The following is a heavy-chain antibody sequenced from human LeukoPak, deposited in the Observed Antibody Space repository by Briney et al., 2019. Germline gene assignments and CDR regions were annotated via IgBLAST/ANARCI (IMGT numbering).Heavy chain of an antibody. Sequence: PGGSLRLSCAASGFTFSSYWMSWVRQAPGKGLEWVANIEKDGSEKYYVDSVKGRFTISRDNAKKSLYLQMNSLGAEDTAVYYCARHLSGITGYTYGRGIDYWGQGTLVTVSS. D-gene: IGHD5-18*01. CDR2: IEKDGSEK. V-gene: IGHV3-7*01. CDR1: GFTFSSYW. J-gene: IGHJ4*02. CDR3: ARHLSGITGYTYGRGIDY.